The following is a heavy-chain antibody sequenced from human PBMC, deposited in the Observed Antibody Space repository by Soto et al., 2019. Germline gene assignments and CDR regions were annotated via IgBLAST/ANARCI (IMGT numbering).Heavy chain of an antibody. CDR1: VFTFHNYA. D-gene: IGHD6-19*01. CDR2: IKSNTDGGTA. J-gene: IGHJ3*02. V-gene: IGHV3-15*01. CDR3: TRESRHSSGWYGAFDI. Sequence: GGSLRLSCAASVFTFHNYAMSWVRQAPGKGLEWVGRIKSNTDGGTADYPAPVTGRFTISRDDSKSTLYLYMNSLKTEDTAVYFCTRESRHSSGWYGAFDIWGQGTMVTVSS.